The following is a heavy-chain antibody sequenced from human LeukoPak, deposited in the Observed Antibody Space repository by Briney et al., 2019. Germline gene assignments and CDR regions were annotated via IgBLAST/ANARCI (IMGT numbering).Heavy chain of an antibody. CDR3: ARDGFGELSNFDY. D-gene: IGHD3-10*01. CDR1: GGSISSSSYY. J-gene: IGHJ4*02. V-gene: IGHV4-39*07. Sequence: SETLSLTCTVSGGSISSSSYYWGWIRQPPGKGLEWIGSIYYSGSTYYNPSLKSRVTISVDKSKNQFSLKLSSVTAADTAVYYCARDGFGELSNFDYWGQGTLVTVSS. CDR2: IYYSGST.